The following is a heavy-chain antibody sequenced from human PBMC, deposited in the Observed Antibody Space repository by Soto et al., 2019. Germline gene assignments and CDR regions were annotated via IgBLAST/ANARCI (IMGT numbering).Heavy chain of an antibody. Sequence: SVKVSCKASGGTFSRYSITWVRQAPGHGLEWIGRIIPIFGIASYAQKFQGRVTITADESTSTAYMELSSLRSEDTAVYYCARERVSAFDIWGQGTMVTVSS. CDR3: ARERVSAFDI. CDR1: GGTFSRYS. V-gene: IGHV1-69*13. D-gene: IGHD3-22*01. J-gene: IGHJ3*02. CDR2: IIPIFGIA.